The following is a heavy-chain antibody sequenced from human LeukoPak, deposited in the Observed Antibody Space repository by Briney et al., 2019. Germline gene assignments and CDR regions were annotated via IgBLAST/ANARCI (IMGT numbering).Heavy chain of an antibody. D-gene: IGHD2-15*01. Sequence: GGSLRLSCTASGITFSSYGMNWVRQAPGKGLEWVSGISGSGGSTYYADSVKGRFTISRDNSKNNMYLQMNSLRAEDTAVYYCAKSGLNRFDYWGQGTLVTVSS. J-gene: IGHJ4*02. V-gene: IGHV3-23*01. CDR3: AKSGLNRFDY. CDR2: ISGSGGST. CDR1: GITFSSYG.